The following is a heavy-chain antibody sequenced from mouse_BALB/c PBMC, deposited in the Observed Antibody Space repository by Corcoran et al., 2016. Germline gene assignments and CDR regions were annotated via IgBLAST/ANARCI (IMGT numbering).Heavy chain of an antibody. CDR1: GYTFTNYG. Sequence: QIQLVQSGPELKKPGETVKISCKASGYTFTNYGMNWVKQAPGKGLKGMGWINTYTGEPTYADDFKGRFAFSLETSASTAYLQINNLKNEDTATYFCARDHMDYWGQGTSVTVSS. CDR3: ARDHMDY. V-gene: IGHV9-3-1*01. CDR2: INTYTGEP. J-gene: IGHJ4*01.